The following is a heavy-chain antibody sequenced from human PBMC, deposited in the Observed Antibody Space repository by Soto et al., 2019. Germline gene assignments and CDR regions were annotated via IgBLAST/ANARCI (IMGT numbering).Heavy chain of an antibody. J-gene: IGHJ6*02. Sequence: QVQLVESGGGVVQPGTSLRLSCAGSGFSFGGYGMHWVRQAAGKGLEWVAVIAYNGGEKHYADSVKGRFTISRDNSKSTLYLEMNSLRAEDTAVYYCVKVIDFWNGMDVWGQGTTVTVSS. V-gene: IGHV3-30*18. CDR3: VKVIDFWNGMDV. CDR2: IAYNGGEK. CDR1: GFSFGGYG. D-gene: IGHD3-3*01.